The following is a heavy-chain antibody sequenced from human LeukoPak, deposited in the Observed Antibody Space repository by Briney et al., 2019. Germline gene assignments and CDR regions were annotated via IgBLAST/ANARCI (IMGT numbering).Heavy chain of an antibody. CDR2: IYYSGST. CDR3: ARAGIVVVVAAYFDY. Sequence: SETLSLTCTVSGGSISSGDYYWSWIRQPPEKGLEWIGYIYYSGSTYYNPSLKSRVTISVDTSKNQFSLKLSSVTAADTAVYYRARAGIVVVVAAYFDYWGQGTLVTVSS. CDR1: GGSISSGDYY. V-gene: IGHV4-30-4*01. J-gene: IGHJ4*02. D-gene: IGHD2-15*01.